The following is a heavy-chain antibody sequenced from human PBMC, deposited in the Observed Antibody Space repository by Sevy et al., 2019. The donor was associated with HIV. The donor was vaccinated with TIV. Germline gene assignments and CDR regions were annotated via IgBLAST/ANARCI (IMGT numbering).Heavy chain of an antibody. CDR3: AREGDCIGIDCYDDWRLPSYYYYPMDV. CDR2: ISSKNDYI. D-gene: IGHD2-2*01. CDR1: GFDFGTYS. J-gene: IGHJ6*02. V-gene: IGHV3-21*01. Sequence: GGSLRLSCAASGFDFGTYSMNWVRQAPGKGLEWVSSISSKNDYIFYADSVKGRFTISKDNAKNSLYLQMNSLRVEVTAEYYCAREGDCIGIDCYDDWRLPSYYYYPMDVWGQGTTVTVSS.